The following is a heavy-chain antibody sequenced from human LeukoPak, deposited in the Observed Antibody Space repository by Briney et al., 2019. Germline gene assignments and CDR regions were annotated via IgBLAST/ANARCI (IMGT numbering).Heavy chain of an antibody. CDR2: MNPNSGNT. CDR3: ARSPGIAAAGTLDY. J-gene: IGHJ4*02. V-gene: IGHV1-18*01. D-gene: IGHD6-13*01. Sequence: ASVKVSCKASGYTFTSYDINWVRQATGQGLEWMGWMNPNSGNTNYAQKLQGRVTMTTDTSTSTAYMELRSLRSDDTAVYYCARSPGIAAAGTLDYWGQGTLVTVSS. CDR1: GYTFTSYD.